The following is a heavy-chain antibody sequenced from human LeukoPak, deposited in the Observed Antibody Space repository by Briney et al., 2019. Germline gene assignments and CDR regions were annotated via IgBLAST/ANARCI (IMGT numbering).Heavy chain of an antibody. V-gene: IGHV1-8*02. Sequence: ASVKVSCKASGYTFTSYAMNWVRQAPGQGLEWMGWMNPNSGNTGYAQKFQGRVTMTMNTSITTAYMELTGLTSEDTAVYYCARGCCKVRGTIRNWFDPWGQGTLVTVSS. J-gene: IGHJ5*02. CDR3: ARGCCKVRGTIRNWFDP. CDR2: MNPNSGNT. D-gene: IGHD3-10*01. CDR1: GYTFTSYA.